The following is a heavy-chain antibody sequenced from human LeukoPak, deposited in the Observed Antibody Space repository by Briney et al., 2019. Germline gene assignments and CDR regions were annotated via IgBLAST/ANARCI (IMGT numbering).Heavy chain of an antibody. CDR3: ASTVTTRGHDAFDI. D-gene: IGHD4-17*01. CDR2: IYYSEST. CDR1: GGSISSYY. J-gene: IGHJ3*02. Sequence: SETLSLTCTVSGGSISSYYWSWIRQPPGKGLEWIGYIYYSESTNYNPSLKSRVTISVDTSKNQFSLKLSSVTAADTAVYYCASTVTTRGHDAFDIWGQGTMVTVSS. V-gene: IGHV4-59*01.